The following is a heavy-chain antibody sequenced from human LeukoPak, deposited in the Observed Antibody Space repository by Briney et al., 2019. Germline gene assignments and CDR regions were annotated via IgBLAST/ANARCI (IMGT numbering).Heavy chain of an antibody. CDR1: GFTFSSYA. V-gene: IGHV3-23*01. D-gene: IGHD2-15*01. CDR2: ITGSGAGT. J-gene: IGHJ4*02. Sequence: PGGSLRLSCAASGFTFSSYAMNWFRQAPGEGPEWVSAITGSGAGTYYADSVKGRFTISRDNSKNTLYLQMNSLRAEDTAVYFCAKLDCSGGSCHNLNFWGQGTLVTVSS. CDR3: AKLDCSGGSCHNLNF.